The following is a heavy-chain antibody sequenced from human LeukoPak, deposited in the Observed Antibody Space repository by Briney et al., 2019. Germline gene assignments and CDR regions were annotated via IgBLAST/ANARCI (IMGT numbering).Heavy chain of an antibody. V-gene: IGHV5-51*01. CDR2: IYPGDSAT. J-gene: IGHJ4*02. Sequence: GESLKISCKGSRYSFSNYWIGWVRQMPGKGLEWMGIIYPGDSATRYSPSFQGQVTISADKSIGTAYLQWSSLKASDTAMYYCARRRDSGSYIDFWGQGTLVTVSS. CDR1: RYSFSNYW. CDR3: ARRRDSGSYIDF. D-gene: IGHD1-26*01.